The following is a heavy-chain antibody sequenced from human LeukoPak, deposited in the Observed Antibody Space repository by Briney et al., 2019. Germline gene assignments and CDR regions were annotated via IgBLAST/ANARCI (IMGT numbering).Heavy chain of an antibody. CDR3: AKELPGVAAGAYFDY. Sequence: GGSLRLSCVASGFTFSSYSMNWVRQAPGKGLEWVSAISGSGGSTYYADSVKGRFTISRDNSKNTLYLQMNSLRAEDTAVYYCAKELPGVAAGAYFDYWGQGTLVTVSS. CDR1: GFTFSSYS. CDR2: ISGSGGST. J-gene: IGHJ4*02. D-gene: IGHD6-13*01. V-gene: IGHV3-23*01.